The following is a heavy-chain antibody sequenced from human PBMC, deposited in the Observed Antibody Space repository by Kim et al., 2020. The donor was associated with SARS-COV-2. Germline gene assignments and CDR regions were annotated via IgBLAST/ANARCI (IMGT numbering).Heavy chain of an antibody. Sequence: SETLSLTCTVSGGSITNYYWSWVRQPAGKGLEWIGRIYTSGSTDYDPSFMSRVTMSVDMSKNQFSLKLTSVTAADSAVYYCARGPQYFFDLDSWGQGTLVTVSS. CDR1: GGSITNYY. CDR2: IYTSGST. J-gene: IGHJ4*02. D-gene: IGHD2-2*01. CDR3: ARGPQYFFDLDS. V-gene: IGHV4-4*07.